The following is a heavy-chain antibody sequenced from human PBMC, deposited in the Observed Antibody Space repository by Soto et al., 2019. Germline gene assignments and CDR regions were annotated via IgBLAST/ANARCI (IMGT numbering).Heavy chain of an antibody. V-gene: IGHV4-39*07. D-gene: IGHD1-1*01. J-gene: IGHJ4*02. CDR2: VFFGGST. Sequence: KTSETLSLTCTVSGGSVTTTTFYWGWIRQPPGKGLEWIGSVFFGGSTFYNPSLQSRVTISVDTSKNQFSLKLSSLTAADTAVYYCARERTGDPTFFDYWGQGTLVTVSS. CDR1: GGSVTTTTFY. CDR3: ARERTGDPTFFDY.